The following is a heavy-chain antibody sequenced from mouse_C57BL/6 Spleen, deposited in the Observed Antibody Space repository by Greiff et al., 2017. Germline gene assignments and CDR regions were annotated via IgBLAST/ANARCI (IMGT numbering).Heavy chain of an antibody. D-gene: IGHD1-1*01. J-gene: IGHJ2*01. Sequence: EVQLVESGGGLVQPGGSMKLSCVASGFTFSNYWMNWVRQSPEKGLEWVAQIRLKSDNYATHYAESVKGRFTISRDDSKSSVYLQMNNVRAEDTGIYYCTDYYGGFDYWGQGTTLTVSS. V-gene: IGHV6-3*01. CDR1: GFTFSNYW. CDR3: TDYYGGFDY. CDR2: IRLKSDNYAT.